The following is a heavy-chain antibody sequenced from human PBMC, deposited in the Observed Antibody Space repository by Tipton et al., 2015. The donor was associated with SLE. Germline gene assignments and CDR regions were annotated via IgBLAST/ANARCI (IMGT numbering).Heavy chain of an antibody. J-gene: IGHJ4*02. CDR2: ISHDGSNK. Sequence: SLRLSCAASGFTFSIYDMHWVRQAPGKGLEWVAVISHDGSNKNYADSVKGRFTISRDNSKNTLYLQMNSLRAEDTAVYYCAMRYYDILTGFDYWGQGTLVTVSS. D-gene: IGHD3-9*01. CDR3: AMRYYDILTGFDY. V-gene: IGHV3-30*04. CDR1: GFTFSIYD.